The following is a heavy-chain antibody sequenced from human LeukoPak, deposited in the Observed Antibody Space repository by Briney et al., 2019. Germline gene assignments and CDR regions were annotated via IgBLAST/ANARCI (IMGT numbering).Heavy chain of an antibody. Sequence: GGSLRLSCAASGFTFSSYAMSWVRQAPGKGLEWVSAISGSGGSTYYADSVKGRFTISRDDFKNTLYLQMNSLRAEDTAVYYCAKVGGIAVAQVTYWFDPWGQGTLVTVSS. J-gene: IGHJ5*02. D-gene: IGHD6-19*01. CDR1: GFTFSSYA. CDR2: ISGSGGST. CDR3: AKVGGIAVAQVTYWFDP. V-gene: IGHV3-23*01.